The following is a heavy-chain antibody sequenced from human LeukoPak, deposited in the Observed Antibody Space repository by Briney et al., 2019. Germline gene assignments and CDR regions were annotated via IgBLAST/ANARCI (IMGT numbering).Heavy chain of an antibody. Sequence: SQTLSLTCTVSGGSISSGSYYWSWIRQPAGKGLEWIGRIYTSGSTNYNPSLKSRVTISVDTPKNQFSPELSSVTAADTAVYYCARGGWSLDYWGQGSLVAVSS. CDR3: ARGGWSLDY. V-gene: IGHV4-61*02. CDR2: IYTSGST. CDR1: GGSISSGSYY. J-gene: IGHJ4*02. D-gene: IGHD6-19*01.